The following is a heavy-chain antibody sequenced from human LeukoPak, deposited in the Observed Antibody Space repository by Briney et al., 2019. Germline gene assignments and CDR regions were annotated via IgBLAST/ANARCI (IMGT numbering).Heavy chain of an antibody. Sequence: GGSLRLSCAASGFTFSSYGMHWVRQAPGKGLEWVAFIRYDGSNKYYADSVKGRFTISRDNSKNTLYLQMNSLRAEDTAVYYCAREVVVVVTAATSDSFDIWGQGTMVSVSS. CDR1: GFTFSSYG. V-gene: IGHV3-30*02. D-gene: IGHD2-2*01. J-gene: IGHJ3*02. CDR2: IRYDGSNK. CDR3: AREVVVVVTAATSDSFDI.